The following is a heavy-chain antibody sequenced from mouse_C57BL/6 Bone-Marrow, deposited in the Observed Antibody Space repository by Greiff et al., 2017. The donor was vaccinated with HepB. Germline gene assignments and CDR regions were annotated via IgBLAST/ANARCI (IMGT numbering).Heavy chain of an antibody. CDR3: AREWVVGYYDYDVDYAMDY. CDR1: GYTFTSYW. D-gene: IGHD2-4*01. V-gene: IGHV1-72*01. Sequence: QVQLQQPGAELVKPGASVKLSCKASGYTFTSYWMHWVKQRPGRGLEWIGRIDPNSGGTKYNEKFKSKATLTVDKPSSTAYMQLSSLTSEDSAVYYCAREWVVGYYDYDVDYAMDYWGQGTSVTVSS. CDR2: IDPNSGGT. J-gene: IGHJ4*01.